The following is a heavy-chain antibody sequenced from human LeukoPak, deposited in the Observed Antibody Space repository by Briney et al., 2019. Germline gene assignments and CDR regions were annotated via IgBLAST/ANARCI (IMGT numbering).Heavy chain of an antibody. Sequence: PGGSLRLSCAASGFTFSSYAMSWVRQAPGKGLGWVSAISGSGGSTYYADSVKGRFTISRDNSKNTLYLQMNSLRAEDTAVYYCAKGEIWFGESPLDYWGQGTLVTVSS. D-gene: IGHD3-10*01. V-gene: IGHV3-23*01. CDR3: AKGEIWFGESPLDY. CDR2: ISGSGGST. CDR1: GFTFSSYA. J-gene: IGHJ4*02.